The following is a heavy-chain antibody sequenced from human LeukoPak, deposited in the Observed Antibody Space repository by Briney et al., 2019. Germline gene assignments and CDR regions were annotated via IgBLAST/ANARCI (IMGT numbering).Heavy chain of an antibody. Sequence: GGSLRLSCAASGFTFSSYSMNWVRQAPGKGLEWVSYISSSSSTIYYADSVKGRFTNSRDNAKNSLYLQMNSLRAEDTAVYYCARDRPVRYYYYMDVWGKGTTVTVSS. V-gene: IGHV3-48*04. CDR2: ISSSSSTI. CDR1: GFTFSSYS. J-gene: IGHJ6*03. CDR3: ARDRPVRYYYYMDV.